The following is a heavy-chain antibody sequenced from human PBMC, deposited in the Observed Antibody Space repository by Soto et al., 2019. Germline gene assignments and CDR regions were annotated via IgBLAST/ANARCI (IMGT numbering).Heavy chain of an antibody. Sequence: GGSLRLSCAASGFNVNSDHMNWVRQTPGKGLEWVASIYSGETTYYADSVRGRFTISSDKSKNTLYFQLSSLRIEDTAVYYCTRDGRGLGRLSLFEYWGQGVLVTVSS. CDR2: IYSGETT. J-gene: IGHJ4*02. CDR3: TRDGRGLGRLSLFEY. CDR1: GFNVNSDH. V-gene: IGHV3-53*01. D-gene: IGHD2-21*02.